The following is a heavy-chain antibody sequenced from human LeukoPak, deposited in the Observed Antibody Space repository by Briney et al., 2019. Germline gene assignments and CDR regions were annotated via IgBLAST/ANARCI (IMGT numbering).Heavy chain of an antibody. V-gene: IGHV4-59*01. CDR3: ARGTLMWFGAKMEYYFDS. D-gene: IGHD3-10*01. CDR1: GAYFTNYY. CDR2: SSYNGNT. J-gene: IGHJ4*02. Sequence: SETLSLTCTVSGAYFTNYYWSFIRQPPGKGLEWIGFSSYNGNTNYNPSLKSRVTISLDMSKNQFSLRLNSVTAADTAVYFCARGTLMWFGAKMEYYFDSWGQGTPLTVSS.